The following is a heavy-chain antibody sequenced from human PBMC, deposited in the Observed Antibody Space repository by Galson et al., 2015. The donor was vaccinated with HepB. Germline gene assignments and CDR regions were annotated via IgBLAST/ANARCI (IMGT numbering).Heavy chain of an antibody. D-gene: IGHD3-9*01. V-gene: IGHV7-4-1*02. Sequence: SVKVSCKASGYTFTSYAMNWVRQAPGQGLEWMGWINTNTGNPTYAQGFTGRFVFSLDTSVSTAYLQTSSLKAEDTAVYYCARGPLRYFDWLVDYWGQGTLVTVSS. CDR1: GYTFTSYA. J-gene: IGHJ4*02. CDR2: INTNTGNP. CDR3: ARGPLRYFDWLVDY.